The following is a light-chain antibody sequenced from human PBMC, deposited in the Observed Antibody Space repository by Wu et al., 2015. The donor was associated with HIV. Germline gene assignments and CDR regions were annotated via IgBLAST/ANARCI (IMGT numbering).Light chain of an antibody. V-gene: IGKV3-15*01. CDR2: DAS. Sequence: EIVLTQSPGTLSLSPGERATLSCRASQSVSSSYLAWYQQKPGQAPRLLIYDASTRATGIPARFSGSRSGTEFTLTISDMQSGDFAIYYCQQYDNWPLYTFGQGTKLEI. CDR3: QQYDNWPLYT. J-gene: IGKJ2*01. CDR1: QSVSSSY.